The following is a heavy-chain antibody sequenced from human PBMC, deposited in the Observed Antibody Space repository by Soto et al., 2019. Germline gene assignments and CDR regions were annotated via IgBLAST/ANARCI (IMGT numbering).Heavy chain of an antibody. CDR3: ARETYYDSSGYQDAFDI. Sequence: GGSLRLSCAASGFTVSSNYMSWVRQAPGKGLEWVSVIYSGGSTYYADSVKGRFTISRHNSKNTLYLQMNSLRAEDTAVYYCARETYYDSSGYQDAFDIWGQGTMVTVSS. J-gene: IGHJ3*02. CDR2: IYSGGST. D-gene: IGHD3-22*01. CDR1: GFTVSSNY. V-gene: IGHV3-53*04.